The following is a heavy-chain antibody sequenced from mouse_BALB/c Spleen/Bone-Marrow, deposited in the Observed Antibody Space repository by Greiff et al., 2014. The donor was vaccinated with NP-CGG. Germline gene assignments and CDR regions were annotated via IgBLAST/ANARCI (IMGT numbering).Heavy chain of an antibody. D-gene: IGHD2-2*01. CDR1: GYTFTSYW. J-gene: IGHJ3*01. V-gene: IGHV1S81*02. CDR3: ARAGGYDGFAY. CDR2: INPSNGRA. Sequence: VQLQQSGAELVKPGASVKLSCKASGYTFTSYWMHWVKQRPGQGLERIGEINPSNGRADYNEKFRSKATLTVDRSSSTAYMQLSSLTSEDSAVYYCARAGGYDGFAYWAKGLWSLSLQ.